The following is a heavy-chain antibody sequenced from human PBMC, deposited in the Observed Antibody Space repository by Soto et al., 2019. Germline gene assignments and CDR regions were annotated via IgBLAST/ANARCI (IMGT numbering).Heavy chain of an antibody. D-gene: IGHD3-22*01. CDR3: ARGYYDSSGLLNDY. CDR1: GGTFSSYA. Sequence: GASVKVSCKASGGTFSSYAISWVRQAPGQGLEWMGGIIPIFGTANYAQKFQGRVTITADESTSTAYMELSSLRSEDTAVYYCARGYYDSSGLLNDYWGQGTLVTVPS. J-gene: IGHJ4*02. CDR2: IIPIFGTA. V-gene: IGHV1-69*13.